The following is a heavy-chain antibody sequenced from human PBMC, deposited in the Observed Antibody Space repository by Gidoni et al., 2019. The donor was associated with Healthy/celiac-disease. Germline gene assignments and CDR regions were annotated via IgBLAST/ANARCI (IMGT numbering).Heavy chain of an antibody. D-gene: IGHD6-13*01. CDR3: ARDPGIAAAGTFDYYYYGMDV. CDR2: IWYDGSKK. Sequence: QVQLVESGGGVVQPGRSLRLSCAASGFTFSSYGIPWVRRAPGKGLEWVAVIWYDGSKKYYADSVKGRFTISRDNSKNTLYLQMNSLRAEDTAVYYCARDPGIAAAGTFDYYYYGMDVWGQGTTVTVSS. J-gene: IGHJ6*02. V-gene: IGHV3-33*01. CDR1: GFTFSSYG.